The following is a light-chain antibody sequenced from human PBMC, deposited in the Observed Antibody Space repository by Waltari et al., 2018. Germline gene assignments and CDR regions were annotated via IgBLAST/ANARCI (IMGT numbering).Light chain of an antibody. CDR1: QSISSW. CDR2: KAS. CDR3: QQYNSSPLT. Sequence: DIQMTQSPSTLSASVGDRVTITCRASQSISSWLAWYPQKPGKAPKLLIYKASSLESGVPSRFSGSGSGTEFTLTISSLQPDDFATYYCQQYNSSPLTFGGGTKVEIK. J-gene: IGKJ4*01. V-gene: IGKV1-5*03.